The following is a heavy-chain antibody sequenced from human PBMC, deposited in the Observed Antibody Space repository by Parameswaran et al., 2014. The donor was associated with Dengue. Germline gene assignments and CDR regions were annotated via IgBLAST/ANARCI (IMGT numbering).Heavy chain of an antibody. Sequence: VRQMPGKGLEWVSGISGSGDSTYYADSVKGRFTISRDNSKNTVYLQMNSLRVEDTAVYYCAKEGLDGYSSGWYDHWGQGTLVTVSS. J-gene: IGHJ5*02. CDR2: ISGSGDST. CDR3: AKEGLDGYSSGWYDH. V-gene: IGHV3-23*01. D-gene: IGHD6-19*01.